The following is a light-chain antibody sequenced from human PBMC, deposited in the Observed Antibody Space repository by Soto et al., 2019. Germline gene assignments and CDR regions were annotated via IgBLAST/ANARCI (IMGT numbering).Light chain of an antibody. J-gene: IGKJ5*01. CDR1: QSVSSY. V-gene: IGKV3-11*01. CDR3: QQRSNWPIT. CDR2: DAS. Sequence: EIVLTQSPATLSLSPGERATLSCRASQSVSSYLAWYQQKPGQAPRLLIYDASNTATGIPARFSGSWSGTDYTLTIGSLEPEDFAVYYCQQRSNWPITIDQGTRLEIK.